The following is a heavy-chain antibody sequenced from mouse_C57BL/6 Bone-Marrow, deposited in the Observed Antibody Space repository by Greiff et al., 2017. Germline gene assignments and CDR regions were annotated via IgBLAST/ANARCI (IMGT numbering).Heavy chain of an antibody. CDR3: ARKSAQATSFAY. J-gene: IGHJ3*01. D-gene: IGHD3-2*02. CDR2: IDPSDRYT. CDR1: GYTFTSYW. Sequence: QVQLQQPGAELVMPGASVKLSCKASGYTFTSYWMHWVKQRSGQGLEWIGEIDPSDRYTNYNQKFKGKSTLTVDKSSSTAYMQLSSLTSEDSAVYYCARKSAQATSFAYWGQGTLVTVSA. V-gene: IGHV1-69*01.